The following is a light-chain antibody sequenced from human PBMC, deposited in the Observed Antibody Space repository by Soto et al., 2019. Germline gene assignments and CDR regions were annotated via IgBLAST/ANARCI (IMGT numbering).Light chain of an antibody. Sequence: EIVMTQSPATLSVSPGERATLSCRASQSVGNNLAWYRQKSGQAPRLLIYGASTRATGIPARFSGSGSGTEFTHPIDSLQSDDFAVYLCQQYRNWPLTFGGGTKVEIK. V-gene: IGKV3-15*01. CDR1: QSVGNN. CDR3: QQYRNWPLT. J-gene: IGKJ4*01. CDR2: GAS.